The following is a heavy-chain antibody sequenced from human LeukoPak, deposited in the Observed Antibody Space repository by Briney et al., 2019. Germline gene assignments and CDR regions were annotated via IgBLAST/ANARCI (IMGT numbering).Heavy chain of an antibody. D-gene: IGHD3-16*01. CDR1: GFTVSSDY. CDR2: IYSSGST. V-gene: IGHV3-53*01. CDR3: ARAPTGEAYFDS. J-gene: IGHJ4*02. Sequence: GGSLRLSCAASGFTVSSDYMSWVRQAPGKGLEWGSVIYSSGSTFYADSVKGRFTLSRHNSETTLSLQMNSLKTEDTAVYYCARAPTGEAYFDSWGQGTLVTVSS.